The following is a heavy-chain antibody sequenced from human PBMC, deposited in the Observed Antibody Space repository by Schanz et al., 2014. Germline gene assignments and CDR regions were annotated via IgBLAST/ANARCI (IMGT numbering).Heavy chain of an antibody. J-gene: IGHJ3*02. Sequence: VQLVQSGAEVKKPGSSVKVSCKASGGTFSSYAFSWVRQAPGQGLEWMGKIIPILGMENYAQKFQGRFTITADISTSTAYMDLSSLRSDDTAVYYCARDIQYHYDTSGPVGAFDIWGQGTVVTVSS. V-gene: IGHV1-69*04. D-gene: IGHD3-22*01. CDR2: IIPILGME. CDR3: ARDIQYHYDTSGPVGAFDI. CDR1: GGTFSSYA.